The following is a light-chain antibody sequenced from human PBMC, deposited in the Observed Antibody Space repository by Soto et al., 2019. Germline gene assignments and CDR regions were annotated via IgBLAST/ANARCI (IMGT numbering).Light chain of an antibody. V-gene: IGLV2-14*01. Sequence: QSALTQPASVSGSPGQSITISCTGTSSDIGGYNYVSWYQQHPGKAPKFMIYDVSNRPSGVSNRFSGSKSDNTASLTISGLQAEDEADYYCSSYTSSSTQVFGGGTKLTVL. CDR3: SSYTSSSTQV. CDR2: DVS. J-gene: IGLJ2*01. CDR1: SSDIGGYNY.